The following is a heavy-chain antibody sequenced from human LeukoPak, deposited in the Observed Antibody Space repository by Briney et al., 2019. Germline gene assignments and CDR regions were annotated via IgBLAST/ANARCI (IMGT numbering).Heavy chain of an antibody. D-gene: IGHD3-22*01. CDR2: FSGSGGST. CDR1: GLTFTSYN. V-gene: IGHV3-23*01. J-gene: IGHJ2*01. Sequence: GGSLTLSCAPSGLTFTSYNVNWVPRARGEGVEWVSHFSGSGGSTYYADSVKGRFTISIDNSKNTLYLEVNSLRAEDTAVYYCATAFYFDRSGPYWYFDLWGSGTLVTVS. CDR3: ATAFYFDRSGPYWYFDL.